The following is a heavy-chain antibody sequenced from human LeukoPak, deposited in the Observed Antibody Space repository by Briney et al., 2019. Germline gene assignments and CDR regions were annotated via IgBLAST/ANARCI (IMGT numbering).Heavy chain of an antibody. D-gene: IGHD4-17*01. CDR1: GYGFNSYG. V-gene: IGHV1-18*01. CDR2: TSAYNCIT. CDR3: ARVHGDYPAGMDV. J-gene: IGHJ6*03. Sequence: GASVKVSCTTSGYGFNSYGISWVRQAPGQGLEWLGWTSAYNCITTYAQSLQGRVPITTETVTTTVFMEVRSLTADDTAVYFCARVHGDYPAGMDVWGKGTTVSVS.